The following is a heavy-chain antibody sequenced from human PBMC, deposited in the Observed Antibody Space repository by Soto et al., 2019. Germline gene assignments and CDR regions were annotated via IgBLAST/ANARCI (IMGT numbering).Heavy chain of an antibody. Sequence: ASETLSLTCTVSGVSIRSYYWSWIRQPPGKGLEWIGYIYYSGSTNYNPSLKSRVTISVDTSKNQFSLKLSSVTAADTAVYYCARRYSSAFDIWGQGTMVTVSS. V-gene: IGHV4-59*08. CDR3: ARRYSSAFDI. CDR2: IYYSGST. D-gene: IGHD6-13*01. J-gene: IGHJ3*02. CDR1: GVSIRSYY.